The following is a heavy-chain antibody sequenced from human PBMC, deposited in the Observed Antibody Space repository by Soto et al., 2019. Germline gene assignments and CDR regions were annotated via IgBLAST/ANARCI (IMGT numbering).Heavy chain of an antibody. CDR1: GGSISSGGYY. D-gene: IGHD3-22*01. CDR2: IYYSGST. V-gene: IGHV4-31*03. Sequence: QVQLQESGPGLVKPSQTLSLTCTVSGGSISSGGYYWSWIRQHPGKGLEWIGYIYYSGSTYYNPSLKSRVTISVDTSTNQFSLKLSSVTAADTAVYYCARAGTYYYDSSGYSVDYWGQGTLVTVSS. J-gene: IGHJ4*02. CDR3: ARAGTYYYDSSGYSVDY.